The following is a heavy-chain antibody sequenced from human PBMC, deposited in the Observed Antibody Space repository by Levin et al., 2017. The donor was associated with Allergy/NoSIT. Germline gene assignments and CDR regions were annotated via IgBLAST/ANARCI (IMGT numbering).Heavy chain of an antibody. CDR3: ASYSWKNDY. D-gene: IGHD1-1*01. V-gene: IGHV3-48*03. J-gene: IGHJ4*02. CDR1: GFTFSSYE. CDR2: ISSSGSTI. Sequence: GGSLRLSCAASGFTFSSYEMNWVRPAPGKGLEWVSYISSSGSTIYYADSVKGRFTISRDNAKNSLYLQMNSLRAEDTAVYYCASYSWKNDYWGQGTLVTVSS.